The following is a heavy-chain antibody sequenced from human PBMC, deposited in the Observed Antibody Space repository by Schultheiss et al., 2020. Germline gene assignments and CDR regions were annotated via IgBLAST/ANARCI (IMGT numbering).Heavy chain of an antibody. D-gene: IGHD4-17*01. CDR3: ARAPYTTVTTAFDI. CDR1: GGSISSSSYY. J-gene: IGHJ3*02. CDR2: IYYSGST. Sequence: SETLSLTCTVSGGSISSSSYYWGWIRQPPGKGLEWIGSIYYSGSTYYNPSLKSRVTISVDTSKNQFSLKLSSVTAADTAVYYCARAPYTTVTTAFDIWGQGTMVTVSS. V-gene: IGHV4-39*07.